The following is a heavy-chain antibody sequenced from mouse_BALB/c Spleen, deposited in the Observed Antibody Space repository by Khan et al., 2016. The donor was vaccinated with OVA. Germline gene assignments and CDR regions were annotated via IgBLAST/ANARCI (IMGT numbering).Heavy chain of an antibody. J-gene: IGHJ2*01. CDR3: ARGNYYEYYFDY. CDR1: GYSITSGYA. CDR2: ISYSGVT. Sequence: QLEESGPGLVKPSQSLSLTCTVTGYSITSGYAWNWIRQFPGNQLEWMGYISYSGVTSYTPSLKNRISLTRDTSKNPFFLQLNSVTTEDTATDFCARGNYYEYYFDYWGQGTTLTVSA. V-gene: IGHV3-2*02. D-gene: IGHD1-1*01.